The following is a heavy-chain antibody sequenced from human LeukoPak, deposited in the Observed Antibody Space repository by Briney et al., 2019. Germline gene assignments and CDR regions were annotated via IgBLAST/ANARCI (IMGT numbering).Heavy chain of an antibody. V-gene: IGHV3-23*01. Sequence: GGSLRLSCAASGFTLSSYGMTWVSQAPGKGLEWVSAFSASDGSARYAESVRGRFTISRDNSKNALYLQMDSLRAEDTAVYYCAKARIAAAGTGAFDVWGQGTTVTVSS. CDR3: AKARIAAAGTGAFDV. CDR1: GFTLSSYG. D-gene: IGHD6-13*01. CDR2: FSASDGSA. J-gene: IGHJ3*01.